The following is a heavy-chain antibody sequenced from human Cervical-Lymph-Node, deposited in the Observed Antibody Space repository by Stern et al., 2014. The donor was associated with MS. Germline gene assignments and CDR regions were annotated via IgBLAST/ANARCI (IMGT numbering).Heavy chain of an antibody. J-gene: IGHJ5*02. D-gene: IGHD6-13*01. V-gene: IGHV1-18*01. CDR2: ISPYTGNT. Sequence: QMQLVQSGAEVKKPGASVKVSCKASGYTFTSYGISWVRQAPGQGLEWVAWISPYTGNTKYAQKFQGRVTMTTDTSTSTAYMELRSLRSDDTAVYYCARDGSSSWYDINWFDPWGQGTLVTVSS. CDR3: ARDGSSSWYDINWFDP. CDR1: GYTFTSYG.